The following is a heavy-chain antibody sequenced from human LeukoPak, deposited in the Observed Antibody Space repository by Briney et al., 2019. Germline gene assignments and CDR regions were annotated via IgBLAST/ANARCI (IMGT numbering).Heavy chain of an antibody. CDR3: TWRRTTVTNYYYYYMDV. J-gene: IGHJ6*03. D-gene: IGHD4-17*01. V-gene: IGHV3-73*01. Sequence: GGSLRLSCAASGFTFSGSAMHWVRQASGKGLEWVGRIRSKANSYATAYAASVKGRFTISRDDSKNTAYLQMNSLKTEDTAVYYCTWRRTTVTNYYYYYMDVWGKGTTVTVSS. CDR2: IRSKANSYAT. CDR1: GFTFSGSA.